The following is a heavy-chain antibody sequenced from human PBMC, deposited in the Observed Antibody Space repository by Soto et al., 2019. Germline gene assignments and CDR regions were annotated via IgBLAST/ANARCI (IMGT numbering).Heavy chain of an antibody. D-gene: IGHD3-9*01. J-gene: IGHJ4*02. CDR2: ISPHNRNT. Sequence: QVQLVQSGAEVKRPGDSVKVSCQASGYTFGHFYITWVRQAPGQGLEWMGAISPHNRNTNYAEKFRGRVTMTTYTSKTTAYMELRSLSSYDTAVYYCARDEGGYDILTGYYKAHHFDQWGQGALVTVSS. V-gene: IGHV1-18*01. CDR1: GYTFGHFY. CDR3: ARDEGGYDILTGYYKAHHFDQ.